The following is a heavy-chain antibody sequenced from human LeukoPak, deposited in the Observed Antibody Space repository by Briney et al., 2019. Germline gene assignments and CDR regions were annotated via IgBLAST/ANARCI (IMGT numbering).Heavy chain of an antibody. D-gene: IGHD3-10*01. CDR1: GFTFSSYG. CDR3: AKSPPQKLWFGESAPDY. CDR2: IRSDGSNK. V-gene: IGHV3-30*02. Sequence: GGSLRLSCAASGFTFSSYGMHWVRQAPGKGLEWVAFIRSDGSNKYYADSVKGRFTISRDNSKNTLYLQMNNLRAEDTAVYYCAKSPPQKLWFGESAPDYWGQGTLVTVSS. J-gene: IGHJ4*02.